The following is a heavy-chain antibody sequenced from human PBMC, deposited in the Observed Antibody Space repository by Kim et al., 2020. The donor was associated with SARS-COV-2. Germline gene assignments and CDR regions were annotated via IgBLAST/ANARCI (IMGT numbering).Heavy chain of an antibody. J-gene: IGHJ4*02. CDR3: ARIMVRGVNYFDY. Sequence: YNPSLKSQVTISVDTSKNQFSLKLSSVTAADTAVYYCARIMVRGVNYFDYWGQGTLVTVSS. D-gene: IGHD3-10*01. V-gene: IGHV4-59*01.